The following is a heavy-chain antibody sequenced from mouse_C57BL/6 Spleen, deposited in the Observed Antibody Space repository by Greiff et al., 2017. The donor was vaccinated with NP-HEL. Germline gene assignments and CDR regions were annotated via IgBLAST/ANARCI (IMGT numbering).Heavy chain of an antibody. V-gene: IGHV3-6*01. CDR3: ARGGWENYFDC. CDR1: GYSITSGYY. J-gene: IGHJ2*01. D-gene: IGHD3-3*01. Sequence: DVKLQESGPGLVKPSQSLSLTCSVTGYSITSGYYWNWIRQFPGNKLEWMGYISYDGSNNYNPSLKNRISITRDTSKNQFFLKLNSVTTEDTATYYCARGGWENYFDCWGQGTTLTVSS. CDR2: ISYDGSN.